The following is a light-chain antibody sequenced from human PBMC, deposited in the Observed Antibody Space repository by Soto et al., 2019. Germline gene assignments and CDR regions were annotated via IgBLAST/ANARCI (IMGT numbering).Light chain of an antibody. Sequence: EIVVTLSAATVSVTTGERATLSCRASQSVSSNLAWYQQKPGQAPRLLIYGASTRATGIPARFSGSGSGTEFTLTISSLQSEDFAVYYCQQYNNWPRTFGQGTNVAIK. CDR1: QSVSSN. CDR2: GAS. CDR3: QQYNNWPRT. J-gene: IGKJ1*01. V-gene: IGKV3-15*01.